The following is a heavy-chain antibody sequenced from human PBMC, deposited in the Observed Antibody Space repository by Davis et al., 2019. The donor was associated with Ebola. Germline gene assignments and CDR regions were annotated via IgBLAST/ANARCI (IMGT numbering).Heavy chain of an antibody. D-gene: IGHD3-3*01. CDR3: AVDFWSGYWIDY. CDR1: GVTFRNYV. V-gene: IGHV3-23*01. Sequence: GESLKISCAVSGVTFRNYVMSWVRQAPGKGLQWVSGISSSGGSTNYADSVKGRFTISRDNSNNTLYLQMNSLRAEDTAVYYCAVDFWSGYWIDYWGQGNLVTVSS. CDR2: ISSSGGST. J-gene: IGHJ4*02.